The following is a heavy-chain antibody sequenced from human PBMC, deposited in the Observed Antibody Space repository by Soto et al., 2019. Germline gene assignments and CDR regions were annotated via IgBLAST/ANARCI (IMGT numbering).Heavy chain of an antibody. CDR3: ANVPYESSCYHPDY. J-gene: IGHJ4*02. Sequence: QVQLVESGGGVVQPGRSLRLSCAASGFTFSSYTMHWVRQAPGKGLECVAVISYDGSNKYYADSVKGRFTISRDNSKNTLYLQMNNLRAEDTAMYYWANVPYESSCYHPDYGGQGTLVTVSS. CDR2: ISYDGSNK. D-gene: IGHD3-22*01. CDR1: GFTFSSYT. V-gene: IGHV3-30-3*01.